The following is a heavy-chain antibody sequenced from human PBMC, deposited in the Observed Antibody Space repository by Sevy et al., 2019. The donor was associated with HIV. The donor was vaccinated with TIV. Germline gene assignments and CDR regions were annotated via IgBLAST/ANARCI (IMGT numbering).Heavy chain of an antibody. V-gene: IGHV3-7*01. CDR2: IKQDGSKN. CDR1: GFTFSGYW. Sequence: GGSLRLSCAASGFTFSGYWMSWVRQAPGNGLQWVANIKQDGSKNEFVDSVKGRFTISRDNPKNSLYLQMNSLRAEDTAVYYCAREGAGGFDYSGQGTMVTVSS. D-gene: IGHD2-15*01. CDR3: AREGAGGFDY. J-gene: IGHJ4*02.